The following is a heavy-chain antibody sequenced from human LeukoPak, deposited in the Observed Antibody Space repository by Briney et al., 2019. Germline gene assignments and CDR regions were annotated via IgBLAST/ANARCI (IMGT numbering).Heavy chain of an antibody. Sequence: MSGESLNISCKGSGYTFTSYWIGWVRQMPGKGLEWMGIIYPGDSDTRYSPSFQGQVTILADKSISTAYLQWSSLKASDTAMYYCARRSSGWYQDYWGQGTLVTVSS. V-gene: IGHV5-51*01. CDR1: GYTFTSYW. D-gene: IGHD6-19*01. CDR3: ARRSSGWYQDY. CDR2: IYPGDSDT. J-gene: IGHJ4*02.